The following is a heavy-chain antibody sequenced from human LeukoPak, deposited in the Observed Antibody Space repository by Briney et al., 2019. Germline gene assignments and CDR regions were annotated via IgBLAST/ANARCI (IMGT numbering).Heavy chain of an antibody. CDR2: ITASRYDT. J-gene: IGHJ3*02. CDR3: ARSSSWYDFAFDI. D-gene: IGHD6-13*01. Sequence: GGSLRLSCAASGFTFSSYAMSWVRQAPGKGLEWVSSITASRYDTSYADSVKGRFTISRDNSKNMLFLQMNSLRAEDTAAYYCARSSSWYDFAFDIWGQGTMVTVSS. CDR1: GFTFSSYA. V-gene: IGHV3-23*01.